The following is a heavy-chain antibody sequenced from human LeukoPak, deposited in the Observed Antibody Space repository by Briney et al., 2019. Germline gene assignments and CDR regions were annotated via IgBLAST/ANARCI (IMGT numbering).Heavy chain of an antibody. J-gene: IGHJ4*02. D-gene: IGHD3-22*01. V-gene: IGHV1-69*04. Sequence: SVKVSCKASGGTFSSYAISWVRQAPGQGLEWMGRIIPILGIANYAQKFQGRVTITADKSTSTAYMELSSLRSEDTAVYYCARVISRIDYYDSSGYLIYWGQGTLVTVSS. CDR3: ARVISRIDYYDSSGYLIY. CDR1: GGTFSSYA. CDR2: IIPILGIA.